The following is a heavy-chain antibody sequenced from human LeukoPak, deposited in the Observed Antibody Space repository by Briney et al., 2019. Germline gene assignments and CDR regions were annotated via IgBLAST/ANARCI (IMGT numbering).Heavy chain of an antibody. J-gene: IGHJ4*02. Sequence: GGSLRLSCAASGFNFNNYWMVWVRQIPGKGLQWVANIKEDGSEKNYVDSVKGRFTISRGNAKNSLYLQMNGLRVEDTAVYYCARDVWLPDYWGQGTLVTVTS. CDR2: IKEDGSEK. CDR3: ARDVWLPDY. V-gene: IGHV3-7*01. D-gene: IGHD3-16*01. CDR1: GFNFNNYW.